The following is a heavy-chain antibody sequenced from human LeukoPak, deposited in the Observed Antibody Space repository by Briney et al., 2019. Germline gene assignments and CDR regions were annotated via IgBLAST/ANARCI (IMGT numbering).Heavy chain of an antibody. D-gene: IGHD6-13*01. CDR1: GFTFSKYW. Sequence: GGSLRLSCAASGFTFSKYWMHWVRQAPGKGLVWVSGISGSGGSTDYADSVKGRFTISRDNSKNTLYLQMNSLRVEDTAVYYCAKSANSQQQLVHFDSWGQGTLVTVSS. CDR2: ISGSGGST. J-gene: IGHJ4*02. V-gene: IGHV3-23*01. CDR3: AKSANSQQQLVHFDS.